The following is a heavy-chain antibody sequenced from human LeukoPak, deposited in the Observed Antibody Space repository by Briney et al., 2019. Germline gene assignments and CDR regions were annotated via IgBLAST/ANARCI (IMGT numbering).Heavy chain of an antibody. J-gene: IGHJ4*02. D-gene: IGHD3-22*01. CDR2: IYYSGTT. CDR3: ATGSQWLPYPRYYFDY. V-gene: IGHV4-31*03. Sequence: SETLSLTCTVSGGSISSGDYYWSWIRQHPGKGLEWIGYIYYSGTTYYNPFLKSRLTISLDTSKNHFSLKLSSVTAADTAVYYCATGSQWLPYPRYYFDYWGQGTLVTVSS. CDR1: GGSISSGDYY.